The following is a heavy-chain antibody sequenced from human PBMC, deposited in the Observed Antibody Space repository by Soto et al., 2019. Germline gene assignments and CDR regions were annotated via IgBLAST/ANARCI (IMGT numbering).Heavy chain of an antibody. CDR2: IYHSGST. J-gene: IGHJ4*02. CDR1: GGSISSGGYS. V-gene: IGHV4-30-2*01. CDR3: ARGPSGDKVDY. D-gene: IGHD7-27*01. Sequence: PSETLSLTCAVSGGSISSGGYSWSWIRQPPGKGLEWIGYIYHSGSTYYNPSLKSRVTISLDRSKNQFSLKLSSVSAADTAVYYCARGPSGDKVDYWGRGTLVTVSS.